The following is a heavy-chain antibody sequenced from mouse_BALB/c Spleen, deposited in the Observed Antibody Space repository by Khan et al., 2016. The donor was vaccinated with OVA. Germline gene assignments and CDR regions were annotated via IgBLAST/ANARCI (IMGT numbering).Heavy chain of an antibody. CDR2: IWGDGST. V-gene: IGHV2-6-7*01. D-gene: IGHD2-10*01. J-gene: IGHJ4*01. CDR3: ARAYYANYREAMDY. CDR1: GFSLTGYG. Sequence: VQLQESGPGLVAPSQSLSITCTVSGFSLTGYGVNWVRQPPGKGLEWLGMIWGDGSTVYNSALKSRLSITKDNSKSQVFLKMNSLQTDDTARYYCARAYYANYREAMDYWGQGNSVTVSS.